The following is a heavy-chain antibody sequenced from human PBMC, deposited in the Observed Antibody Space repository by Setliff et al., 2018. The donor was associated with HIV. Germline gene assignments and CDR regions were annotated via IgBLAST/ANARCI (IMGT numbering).Heavy chain of an antibody. Sequence: PSETLSLTCTVSGDSISSGSYYWSWIRQPAGKGLEWIGRIYTSGSTNYNPSLKSRVTISVDTSKNRFSLKLSSVTAADAAVYYCARGSYSSSWYGSHFDYWGQGILVTVSS. CDR3: ARGSYSSSWYGSHFDY. CDR2: IYTSGST. V-gene: IGHV4-61*02. D-gene: IGHD6-13*01. J-gene: IGHJ4*02. CDR1: GDSISSGSYY.